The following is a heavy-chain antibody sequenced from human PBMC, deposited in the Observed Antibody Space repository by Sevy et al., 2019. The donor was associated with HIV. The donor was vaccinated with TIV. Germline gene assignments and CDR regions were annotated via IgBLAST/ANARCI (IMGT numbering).Heavy chain of an antibody. D-gene: IGHD3-22*01. V-gene: IGHV3-15*01. J-gene: IGHJ4*02. CDR1: ESNVTNAW. Sequence: GGSLRLSCAASESNVTNAWMSWVRQAPGKGLEWVGRIKVDGGTADYASPLKGGFTISRDASENMLYLQMHSLKSEDTAVYYCTTYYDSTGYYLYLDFDYWGQGTQVTVSS. CDR3: TTYYDSTGYYLYLDFDY. CDR2: IKVDGGTA.